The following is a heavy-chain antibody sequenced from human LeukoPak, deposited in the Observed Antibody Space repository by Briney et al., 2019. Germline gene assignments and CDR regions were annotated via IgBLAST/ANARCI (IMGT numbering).Heavy chain of an antibody. CDR1: GFTFSSYA. Sequence: GRSLTLSCAASGFTFSSYAMHWVRQAPGKGLEWVAVISYDGSNKYYADSVKGRFTISRDNSKNTLYLQMNSLRAEDTAVYYCAREEDSSSSCFDYWGQGSLVTVSS. D-gene: IGHD6-6*01. J-gene: IGHJ4*02. CDR2: ISYDGSNK. CDR3: AREEDSSSSCFDY. V-gene: IGHV3-30-3*01.